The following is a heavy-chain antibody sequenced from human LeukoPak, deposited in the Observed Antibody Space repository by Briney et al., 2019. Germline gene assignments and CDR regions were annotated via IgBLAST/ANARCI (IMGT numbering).Heavy chain of an antibody. CDR3: ARDHPGTVTNL. J-gene: IGHJ4*02. D-gene: IGHD4-4*01. V-gene: IGHV3-66*01. CDR1: GFTVSSNY. Sequence: LGGSLRLSCAASGFTVSSNYVSWVRQAPGKGLEWVSVIYSGGSTYYADSVKGRFTISRDNSKNTLYLQMNSLRAEDTAVYYCARDHPGTVTNLWGQGTLVTVSS. CDR2: IYSGGST.